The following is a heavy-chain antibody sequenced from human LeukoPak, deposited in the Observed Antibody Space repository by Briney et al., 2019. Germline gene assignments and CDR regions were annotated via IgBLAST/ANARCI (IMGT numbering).Heavy chain of an antibody. CDR3: ARQGGSSWLRAEYFQH. CDR1: GGSISSGGYY. J-gene: IGHJ1*01. D-gene: IGHD6-13*01. V-gene: IGHV4-39*01. CDR2: INHSGST. Sequence: SQTLSLTCTGSGGSISSGGYYWSWIRQPPGKGLEWIGEINHSGSTNYNPSLKSRVTISVDTSKNQFSLKLSSVTAADTAVYYCARQGGSSWLRAEYFQHWGQGTLVTVSS.